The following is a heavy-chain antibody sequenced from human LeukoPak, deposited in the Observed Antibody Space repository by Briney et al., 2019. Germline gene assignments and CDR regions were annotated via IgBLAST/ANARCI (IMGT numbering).Heavy chain of an antibody. J-gene: IGHJ6*03. CDR2: IKSDGST. CDR3: RRDMTSYYLDV. D-gene: IGHD3-16*01. CDR1: GFTFITYL. V-gene: IGHV3-74*01. Sequence: GGSLRLSCAASGFTFITYLLNSVRQAPGKGLVWVSRIKSDGSTIYADSVKGRFTISRDNAKNTLYLQMNSLRAEDTAVYYCRRDMTSYYLDVWGKGTTVIVSS.